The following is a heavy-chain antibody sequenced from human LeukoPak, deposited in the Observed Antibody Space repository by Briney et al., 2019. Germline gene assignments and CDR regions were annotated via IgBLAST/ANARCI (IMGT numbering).Heavy chain of an antibody. V-gene: IGHV4-59*08. Sequence: KSSETLSLTCTVSGGSISSYYWSWIRQPPGKGLEWIGYTYYSGSTNYNPSLKSRVTISVDTSKNQFSLKLSSVTAADTAVYYCARTGPHDYGDYWSSHFDYWGQGTLVTVSS. J-gene: IGHJ4*02. D-gene: IGHD4-17*01. CDR3: ARTGPHDYGDYWSSHFDY. CDR1: GGSISSYY. CDR2: TYYSGST.